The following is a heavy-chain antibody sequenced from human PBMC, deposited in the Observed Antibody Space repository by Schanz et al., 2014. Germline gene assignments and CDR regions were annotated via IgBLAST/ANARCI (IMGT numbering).Heavy chain of an antibody. CDR2: INSDGSTT. CDR3: ARPLGPNYYYYGLDV. CDR1: GFTFSSYW. J-gene: IGHJ6*02. Sequence: LQLVESGGGVVQPGRSLRLSCAASGFTFSSYWMHWVRQAPGKGLVWVSRINSDGSTTIYADSVKGRFTISRDNAKNTLYLQMNSLRAEDTAVYYCARPLGPNYYYYGLDVWGQGTTVTVSS. V-gene: IGHV3-74*02.